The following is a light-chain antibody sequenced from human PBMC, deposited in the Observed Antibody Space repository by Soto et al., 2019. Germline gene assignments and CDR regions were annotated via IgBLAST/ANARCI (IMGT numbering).Light chain of an antibody. Sequence: QSALTQPDSVSGSPGQSITISCTGTSSDVGSYNLVSWYQQHPGKAPKLVIYEGSKRPSGVSNRFSGSKSGNTASLTISGLQAEDESDYYCCSYAGSTTWVFGGGTKLTVL. CDR3: CSYAGSTTWV. V-gene: IGLV2-23*01. CDR1: SSDVGSYNL. J-gene: IGLJ3*02. CDR2: EGS.